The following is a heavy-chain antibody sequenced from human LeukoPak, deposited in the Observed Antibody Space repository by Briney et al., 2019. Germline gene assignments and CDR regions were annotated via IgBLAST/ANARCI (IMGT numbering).Heavy chain of an antibody. CDR2: ISGSGSST. V-gene: IGHV3-23*01. Sequence: GGSLRLSCAASGFTFNNYAMNWVRQAPGKGLEWVSSISGSGSSTYYADSVKGRFTVSRDNSKNTLYLQMNSLRAEDAAVYYCAKARCSSTSCFLPDYWGLGTLVTVSS. J-gene: IGHJ4*02. CDR3: AKARCSSTSCFLPDY. D-gene: IGHD2-2*01. CDR1: GFTFNNYA.